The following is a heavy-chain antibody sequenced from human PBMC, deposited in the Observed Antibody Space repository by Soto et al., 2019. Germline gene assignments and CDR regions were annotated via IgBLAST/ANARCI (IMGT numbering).Heavy chain of an antibody. CDR2: ISAYNGNT. CDR3: ARDLGGKGDSSGYYSILEGFVDY. D-gene: IGHD3-22*01. Sequence: ASVKVSCKASGYTFTSYGISWVRQAPGQGLEWMGWISAYNGNTNYAQKLQGRVTMTTDTSTSTAYMELRSLRSDDTAVYYCARDLGGKGDSSGYYSILEGFVDYWGQGTLVTVSS. V-gene: IGHV1-18*01. J-gene: IGHJ4*02. CDR1: GYTFTSYG.